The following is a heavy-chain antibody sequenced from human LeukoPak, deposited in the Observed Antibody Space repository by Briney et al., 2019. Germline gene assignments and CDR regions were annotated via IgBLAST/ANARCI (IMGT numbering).Heavy chain of an antibody. CDR1: GGSISNTNYY. D-gene: IGHD7-27*01. Sequence: SETLSLTCTVSGGSISNTNYYWGWIRQPPGRGLGWIGNIYYSGNTYYNSSLKSRVTISVDTSKNQFSLKLSSVTAADTAVYYCASLLNGGVAHWFDPWGQGTLVTVSS. CDR2: IYYSGNT. CDR3: ASLLNGGVAHWFDP. J-gene: IGHJ5*02. V-gene: IGHV4-39*01.